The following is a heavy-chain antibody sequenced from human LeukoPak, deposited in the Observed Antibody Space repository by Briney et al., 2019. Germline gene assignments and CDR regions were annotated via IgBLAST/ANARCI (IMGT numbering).Heavy chain of an antibody. CDR3: ARGRVWFDA. D-gene: IGHD5-24*01. V-gene: IGHV3-7*01. CDR2: INQDGSEK. Sequence: GGSLRLSCAASGFTFSNYWMTWGRQAPGKGLEWVANINQDGSEKEYVDSVKGRFSISRDSAKNSLYLQMSSLRAEDTAVYSCARGRVWFDAWGQGTLVTVSS. J-gene: IGHJ5*02. CDR1: GFTFSNYW.